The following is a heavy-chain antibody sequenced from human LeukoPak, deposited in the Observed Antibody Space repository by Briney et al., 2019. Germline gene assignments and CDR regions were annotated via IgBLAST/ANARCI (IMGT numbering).Heavy chain of an antibody. CDR1: GFPFSNFR. CDR3: ARTHYGGAYGDY. J-gene: IGHJ4*02. CDR2: INSDGITT. Sequence: RGGSLRLSCAASGFPFSNFRMHWVRQAPGKGLVWVSRINSDGITTTYADSVKGRFTISRDNAKNTLYLQMNSLRAEDTAVYYCARTHYGGAYGDYWGQGTLVTVSS. D-gene: IGHD4/OR15-4a*01. V-gene: IGHV3-74*01.